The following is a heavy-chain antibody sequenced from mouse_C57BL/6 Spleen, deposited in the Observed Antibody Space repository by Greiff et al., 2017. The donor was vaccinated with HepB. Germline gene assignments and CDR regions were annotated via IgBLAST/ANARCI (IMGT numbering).Heavy chain of an antibody. J-gene: IGHJ4*01. CDR2: ISYDGSN. V-gene: IGHV3-6*01. CDR3: ASMGAYDYAMDY. Sequence: EVQLQESGPGLVKPSQSLSLTCSVTGYSITSGYYWNWIRQFPGNKLEWMGYISYDGSNNYNPSLKNRISITRDTSKNQFLLKLTSVTTDDTATYYCASMGAYDYAMDYWGQGTSDTVSS. CDR1: GYSITSGYY. D-gene: IGHD1-1*02.